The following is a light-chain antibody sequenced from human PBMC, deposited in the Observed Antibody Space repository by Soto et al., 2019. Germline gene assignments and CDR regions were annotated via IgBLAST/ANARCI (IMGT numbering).Light chain of an antibody. CDR3: NSYTSSSTDVV. CDR1: SSDDGGHNY. J-gene: IGLJ2*01. V-gene: IGLV2-14*01. CDR2: EVS. Sequence: QSALTQPASVSGSPGQSSTISCTGTSSDDGGHNYVSWYQQHPGKAPKLIICEVSNRPSGVSNRFSGSKSGNTASLTISGLQAEDEADYYCNSYTSSSTDVVFGGGTQLTVL.